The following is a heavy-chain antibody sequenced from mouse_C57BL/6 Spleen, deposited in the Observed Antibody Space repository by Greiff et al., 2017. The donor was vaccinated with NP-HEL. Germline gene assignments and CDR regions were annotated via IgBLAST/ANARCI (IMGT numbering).Heavy chain of an antibody. CDR2: INYDGSST. D-gene: IGHD2-2*01. CDR3: ARRVRSLYWYFDV. J-gene: IGHJ1*03. Sequence: EVQLVESEGGLVQPGSSMKLSCTASGFTFSDYYMAWVRQVPEKGLEWVANINYDGSSTYYLDSLKSRFIISRDNAKNILYLQMSSLKSEDTATYYCARRVRSLYWYFDVWGTGTTVTVSS. CDR1: GFTFSDYY. V-gene: IGHV5-16*01.